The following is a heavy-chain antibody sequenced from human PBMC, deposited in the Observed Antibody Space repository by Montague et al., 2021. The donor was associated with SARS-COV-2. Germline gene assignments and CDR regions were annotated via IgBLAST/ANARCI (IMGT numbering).Heavy chain of an antibody. CDR3: ARRGMGYDSIGYPPDAFDL. V-gene: IGHV4-59*01. CDR1: GGSISSYY. Sequence: SETLSLTCTVSGGSISSYYWCWIRQPPGKGLEWIGYIYYSGSTNYNPSLKSRVTISVYTSKNKFSLKLSSVTAADTAVYYCARRGMGYDSIGYPPDAFDLWGQGTMVTVSS. J-gene: IGHJ3*01. CDR2: IYYSGST. D-gene: IGHD3-22*01.